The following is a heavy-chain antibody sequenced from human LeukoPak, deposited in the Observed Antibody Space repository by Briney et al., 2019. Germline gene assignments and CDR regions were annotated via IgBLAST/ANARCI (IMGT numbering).Heavy chain of an antibody. CDR3: ATMILLLGDVLTVRPRGFDY. V-gene: IGHV1-18*01. CDR1: GYTFTTYG. D-gene: IGHD3-9*01. Sequence: ASVKVSCKASGYTFTTYGISWVRQAPGQGLEWLGRISVYNGNTNYAQKLQGRVTMTTDTSTSTAYMELRSLRSDDTAVYYCATMILLLGDVLTVRPRGFDYRGQGTLVTVSS. CDR2: ISVYNGNT. J-gene: IGHJ4*02.